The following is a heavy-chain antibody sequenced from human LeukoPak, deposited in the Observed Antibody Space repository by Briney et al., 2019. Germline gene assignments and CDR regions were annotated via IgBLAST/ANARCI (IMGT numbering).Heavy chain of an antibody. V-gene: IGHV3-53*01. CDR1: GFTVSSNY. CDR2: IYSGGST. D-gene: IGHD3-10*01. CDR3: AGGAFRWFGELQYYFDY. Sequence: PGGSLRLSCAASGFTVSSNYMSWVRQAPGKGLEWVSVIYSGGSTYYADSVKGRFTISRDNSKNTLYLQMNSLRAEDTAVYYCAGGAFRWFGELQYYFDYWGQGTLVTVSS. J-gene: IGHJ4*02.